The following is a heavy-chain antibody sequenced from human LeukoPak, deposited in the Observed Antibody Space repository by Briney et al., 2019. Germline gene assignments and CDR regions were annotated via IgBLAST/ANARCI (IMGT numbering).Heavy chain of an antibody. CDR1: GFIFSSYA. J-gene: IGHJ4*02. D-gene: IGHD3-10*01. V-gene: IGHV3-23*01. CDR2: FSGSADIT. Sequence: GGSLRLSCAASGFIFSSYAMGWVRQAPGKGLEWVSGFSGSADITDYADSVKGRFTISRDNSKNTLYLQMNSLRAEDTAIYYCAKDLYYFGSGSHDYWGQGTLVTVSS. CDR3: AKDLYYFGSGSHDY.